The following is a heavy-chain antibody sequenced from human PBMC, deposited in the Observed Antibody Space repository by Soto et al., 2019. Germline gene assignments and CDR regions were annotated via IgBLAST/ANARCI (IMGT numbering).Heavy chain of an antibody. V-gene: IGHV3-21*01. CDR2: ISSGSSYI. J-gene: IGHJ4*02. D-gene: IGHD6-19*01. CDR3: ATSVSVAAPFDY. Sequence: GGSLRLSCAAAGHTFSNFNMNWVRQAPGKGLEWVSSISSGSSYIYYADSVKGRFTISRDNAKKSLFLQMNSLRAEDTAVYYCATSVSVAAPFDYWGQGTLVTV. CDR1: GHTFSNFN.